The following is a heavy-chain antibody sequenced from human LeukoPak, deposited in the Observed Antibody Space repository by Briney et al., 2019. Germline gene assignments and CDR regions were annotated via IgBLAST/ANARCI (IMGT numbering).Heavy chain of an antibody. D-gene: IGHD3-22*01. Sequence: GGSLRLSCAASGFTFSSHGMSWVRQAPGKGLEWVSFSYSGGNTHYSDSVKGRFTISRDNSKNTLYLQMNSLRAEDTAVYYCARDAGEYYDSSGYYYGLDYWGQGTLVTVSS. CDR2: SYSGGNT. J-gene: IGHJ4*02. CDR3: ARDAGEYYDSSGYYYGLDY. CDR1: GFTFSSHG. V-gene: IGHV3-53*01.